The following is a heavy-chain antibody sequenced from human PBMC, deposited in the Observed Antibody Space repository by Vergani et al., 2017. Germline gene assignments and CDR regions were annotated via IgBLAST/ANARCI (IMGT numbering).Heavy chain of an antibody. Sequence: QVQLQQWGAGLLKPSETLSLTCAVYGGSFSGYYWSWIRQPPGKGLEWIGEINHSGSTNYNPSLKSRVTISVDTSKNQFSLKLSSVTAADTAVYYCARSEYSSLPDYWGQGTLVTVSS. V-gene: IGHV4-34*01. CDR1: GGSFSGYY. J-gene: IGHJ4*02. CDR3: ARSEYSSLPDY. CDR2: INHSGST. D-gene: IGHD6-6*01.